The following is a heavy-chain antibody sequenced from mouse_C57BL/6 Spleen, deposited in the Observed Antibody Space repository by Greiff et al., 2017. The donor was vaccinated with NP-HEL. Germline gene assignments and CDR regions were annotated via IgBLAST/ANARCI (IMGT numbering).Heavy chain of an antibody. D-gene: IGHD1-1*01. V-gene: IGHV1-69*01. CDR3: ARGNYVDMDY. CDR1: GYTFTSYW. Sequence: VQLQQPGAELVMPGASVKLSCKASGYTFTSYWMHWVKQRPGQGLEWIGEIDPSDSYTNYNQKFKGKSTLTVDKSSSTAYMQLSSLTSEDSAVYYCARGNYVDMDYWGQGTSVTVSS. CDR2: IDPSDSYT. J-gene: IGHJ4*01.